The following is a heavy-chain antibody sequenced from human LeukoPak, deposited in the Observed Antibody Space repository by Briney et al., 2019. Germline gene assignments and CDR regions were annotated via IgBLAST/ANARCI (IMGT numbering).Heavy chain of an antibody. CDR3: ARGVWVAAAGNWFDP. D-gene: IGHD6-13*01. CDR1: GYSFTSYW. V-gene: IGHV5-10-1*01. CDR2: IDPSDSYT. J-gene: IGHJ5*02. Sequence: GESLKISCKGSGYSFTSYWISWVRRMPGKGLKWMGRIDPSDSYTNYSPSFQGHVTISADKSISTAYLQWSSLKASDTAMYYCARGVWVAAAGNWFDPWGQGTLVTVSS.